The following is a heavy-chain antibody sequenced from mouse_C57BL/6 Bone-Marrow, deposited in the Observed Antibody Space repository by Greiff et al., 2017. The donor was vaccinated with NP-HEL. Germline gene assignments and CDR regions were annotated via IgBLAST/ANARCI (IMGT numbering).Heavy chain of an antibody. CDR1: GYSIISGYY. D-gene: IGHD1-1*01. J-gene: IGHJ3*01. Sequence: EVQLQESGPGLVKPSQSLSLTCSVTGYSIISGYYWNWIRPFPGNKLEWMAYISYDGRNNYNQSLKNRISITRDISKNQFFLKLTSVTTEDTATYYCAREGGYYGSPFAYWGQGTLVTVSA. V-gene: IGHV3-6*01. CDR2: ISYDGRN. CDR3: AREGGYYGSPFAY.